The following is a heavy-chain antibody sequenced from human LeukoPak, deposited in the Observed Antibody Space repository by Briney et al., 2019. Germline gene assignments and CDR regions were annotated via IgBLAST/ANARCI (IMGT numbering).Heavy chain of an antibody. V-gene: IGHV3-7*01. CDR2: IKRDGNEK. J-gene: IGHJ5*01. Sequence: GSLRLSCAASGFTFSSYWMNWVRQAPGKGLEWVANIKRDGNEKNYVDSVKGRFSISRDNAKNSLYLQMDGLRAEDTAVYYCAKEGAYPIITYDSWGQGALVTVSS. CDR3: AKEGAYPIITYDS. D-gene: IGHD3-10*01. CDR1: GFTFSSYW.